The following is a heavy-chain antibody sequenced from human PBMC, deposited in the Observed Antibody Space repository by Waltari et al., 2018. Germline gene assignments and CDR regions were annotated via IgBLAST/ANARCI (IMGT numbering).Heavy chain of an antibody. CDR1: GYTLTELS. CDR3: ATGVAVAGTWNY. D-gene: IGHD6-19*01. J-gene: IGHJ4*02. CDR2: LDPEDGET. Sequence: QVQLVQSGAEVKKPGASVKVSCKVSGYTLTELSMHWVRQAPGKGLEWMGGLDPEDGETIYEQKFQGRVTMTEDTSTDTDYMELSSLRSEDTAVYYCATGVAVAGTWNYWGQGTLVTVSS. V-gene: IGHV1-24*01.